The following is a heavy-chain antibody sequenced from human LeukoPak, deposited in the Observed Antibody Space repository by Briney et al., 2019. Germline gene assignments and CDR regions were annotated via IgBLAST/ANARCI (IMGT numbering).Heavy chain of an antibody. Sequence: GASVKVSCKASGYTFTSYGISWVRQAPGQGLEWMGWISGYNGNTNYAQKLQGRVTMTTDTSTRTAYMELRSLTSDDTAVYYCAKCSSSNQPPLYWGQGTLVTVSS. CDR2: ISGYNGNT. J-gene: IGHJ4*02. V-gene: IGHV1-18*04. CDR3: AKCSSSNQPPLY. D-gene: IGHD6-13*01. CDR1: GYTFTSYG.